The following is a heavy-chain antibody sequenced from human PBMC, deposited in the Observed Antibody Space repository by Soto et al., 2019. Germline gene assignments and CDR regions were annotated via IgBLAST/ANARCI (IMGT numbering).Heavy chain of an antibody. V-gene: IGHV4-39*07. CDR1: GGSIDRSNYY. J-gene: IGHJ5*02. CDR2: TYYNGNA. Sequence: SETLSLTCNVSGGSIDRSNYYWDWLRQPPGKGLGWIGTTYYNGNAYYNPSLRSRVSMSVDTSKNQFSLKLISVTAADTAVYYCARGLGPWGQGTLVTVSS. CDR3: ARGLGP. D-gene: IGHD3-10*01.